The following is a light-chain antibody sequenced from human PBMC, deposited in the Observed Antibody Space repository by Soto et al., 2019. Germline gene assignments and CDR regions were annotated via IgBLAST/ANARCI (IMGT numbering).Light chain of an antibody. J-gene: IGLJ2*01. CDR1: SSDVGTYKY. CDR2: EVA. V-gene: IGLV2-14*01. Sequence: QSALTQPASVSGSPGQSITISCTGTSSDVGTYKYVSWYQQHPGKAPKLMIYEVANRPSGVSTRFSGSKSGNTATLTISGLQAEDEADYYCPSYRSIDSVLFGGGTQLTVL. CDR3: PSYRSIDSVL.